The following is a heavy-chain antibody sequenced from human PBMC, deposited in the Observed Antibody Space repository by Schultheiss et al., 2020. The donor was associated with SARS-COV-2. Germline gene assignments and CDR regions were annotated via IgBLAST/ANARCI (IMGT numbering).Heavy chain of an antibody. CDR2: IYGGGNT. CDR1: GLTVSSNY. V-gene: IGHV3-53*01. CDR3: ATVKGLQEWFISDF. J-gene: IGHJ4*02. D-gene: IGHD5-18*01. Sequence: GGSLRLSCASSGLTVSSNYMSWVRQAPGKGLEWVSVIYGGGNTYYADSVKGRFTISRDNAKNSLYLQMNSLTDEDTATYYCATVKGLQEWFISDFWGQGTLVTVSS.